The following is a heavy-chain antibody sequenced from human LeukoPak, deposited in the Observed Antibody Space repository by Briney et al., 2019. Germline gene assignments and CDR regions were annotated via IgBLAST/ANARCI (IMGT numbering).Heavy chain of an antibody. CDR1: GYTFTSYD. V-gene: IGHV1-8*01. D-gene: IGHD6-13*01. Sequence: ASVKVSCKASGYTFTSYDINWVRQATGQGLEWMGWMTPNSGNTGYAQKFQGRVTMTRNTSISTAYMELSSLRSEDTAVYYCARGGRIAAAGPNWFDPWGQGTLVTVSP. CDR3: ARGGRIAAAGPNWFDP. CDR2: MTPNSGNT. J-gene: IGHJ5*02.